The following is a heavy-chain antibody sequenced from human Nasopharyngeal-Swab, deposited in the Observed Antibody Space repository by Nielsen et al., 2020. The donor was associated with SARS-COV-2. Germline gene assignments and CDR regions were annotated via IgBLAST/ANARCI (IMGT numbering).Heavy chain of an antibody. J-gene: IGHJ6*02. Sequence: SCTYKGASFTGIFWNWVRQPPGKGLEWIGEVSHSGTATYNPSLTGRVTISLDTAWSQFSLRLFSLSDADTAVYFCARGGQDNALDVWDQGTKVTVSS. V-gene: IGHV4-34*01. CDR1: GASFTGIF. CDR2: VSHSGTA. D-gene: IGHD1-1*01. CDR3: ARGGQDNALDV.